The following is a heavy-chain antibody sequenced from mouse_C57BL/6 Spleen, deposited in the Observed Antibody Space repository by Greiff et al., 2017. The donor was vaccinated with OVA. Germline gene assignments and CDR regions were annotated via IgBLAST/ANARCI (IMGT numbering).Heavy chain of an antibody. V-gene: IGHV6-3*01. J-gene: IGHJ3*01. CDR1: GFTFSNYW. CDR2: IRLKSDNYAT. D-gene: IGHD2-1*01. Sequence: DVKLQESGGGLVQPGGSMKLSCVASGFTFSNYWMNWVRQSPEKGLEWVAQIRLKSDNYATHYAESVKGRFTISRDDSKSSVYLQMNNLRAEDTGIYYCTIYSSFAYWGQGTLVTVSA. CDR3: TIYSSFAY.